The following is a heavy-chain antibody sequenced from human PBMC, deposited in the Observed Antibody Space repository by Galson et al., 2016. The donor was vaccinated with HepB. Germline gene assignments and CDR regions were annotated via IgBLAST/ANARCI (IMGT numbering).Heavy chain of an antibody. V-gene: IGHV2-70*01. CDR2: IDWNGNK. Sequence: PALVKPPQTLTMTCTFSGFSLSTSGMAVSWIRQLPVKALEWLAVIDWNGNKFYSPALTTRLTISKDTSKNQVVLPLTNMGPVYTATYFCARYLRSHGYYVMEVWSQGATGTVS. D-gene: IGHD2-8*01. J-gene: IGHJ6*02. CDR1: GFSLSTSGMA. CDR3: ARYLRSHGYYVMEV.